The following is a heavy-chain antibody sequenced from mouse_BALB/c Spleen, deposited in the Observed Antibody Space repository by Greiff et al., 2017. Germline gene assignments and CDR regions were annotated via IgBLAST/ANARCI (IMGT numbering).Heavy chain of an antibody. CDR1: GYTFTDYA. CDR3: ARNDGYYVYFDY. Sequence: QVQLQQSGAELVRPGVSVKISCKGSGYTFTDYAMHWVKQSHAKSLEWIGVISTYYGDASYNQKFKGKATMTVDKSSSTAYMELARLTSEDSAIYYCARNDGYYVYFDYWGQGTTLTVSS. D-gene: IGHD2-3*01. V-gene: IGHV1S137*01. J-gene: IGHJ2*01. CDR2: ISTYYGDA.